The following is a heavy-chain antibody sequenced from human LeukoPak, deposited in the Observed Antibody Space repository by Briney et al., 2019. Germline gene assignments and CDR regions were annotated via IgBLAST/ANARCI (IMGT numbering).Heavy chain of an antibody. CDR3: ARWGFLDH. D-gene: IGHD3-16*01. V-gene: IGHV5-51*01. CDR1: GYRFTSYW. Sequence: GESLKISCKGSGYRFTSYWIAWVRQMPGKGLEWMGIIYPDDSDTRYSPSFQGQVTISADKSINTAYLQWSSLKASDTAMYFCARWGFLDHWGQGTLVTVSS. J-gene: IGHJ4*02. CDR2: IYPDDSDT.